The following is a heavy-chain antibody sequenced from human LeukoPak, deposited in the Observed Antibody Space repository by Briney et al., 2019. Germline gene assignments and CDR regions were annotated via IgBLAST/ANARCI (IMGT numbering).Heavy chain of an antibody. CDR3: ARSYGDPSFDY. CDR1: GFTVSSNY. D-gene: IGHD4-17*01. CDR2: IYSSGST. J-gene: IGHJ4*02. V-gene: IGHV3-66*01. Sequence: GGSLRLSCVGSGFTVSSNYMSWVRQAPGKGLEWVSVIYSSGSTFHADSVKGRFSISRDTSKDTLYLQMKSLRAEDTAVYYCARSYGDPSFDYWGQGTLVTVSA.